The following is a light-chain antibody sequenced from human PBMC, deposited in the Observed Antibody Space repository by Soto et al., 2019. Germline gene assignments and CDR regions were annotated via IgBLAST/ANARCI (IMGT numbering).Light chain of an antibody. CDR2: EVS. CDR1: SSDVGGSNY. Sequence: QSVLSQPPSASGSPGQSVTISCTGTSSDVGGSNYLSWYQHHPGKAPKLMIYEVSKRPSGVPDRFSGSKSGNTASLTVSGLQAEDEADYYCSSYAGSNNVVFGGGTKVTVL. J-gene: IGLJ2*01. CDR3: SSYAGSNNVV. V-gene: IGLV2-8*01.